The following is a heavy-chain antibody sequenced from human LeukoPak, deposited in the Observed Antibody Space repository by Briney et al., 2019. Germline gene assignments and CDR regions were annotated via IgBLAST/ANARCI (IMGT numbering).Heavy chain of an antibody. CDR1: GGTFSSYA. D-gene: IGHD5-12*01. CDR2: ISAYNGNT. J-gene: IGHJ4*02. V-gene: IGHV1-18*01. Sequence: ASVKVSCNASGGTFSSYAISWVRQAPGQGLEWMGWISAYNGNTNYAQKLQGRVTMTTDTSTSTAYMELRSLRSDDTAVYYCARNPNIVAHNFDYWGQGTLVTVSS. CDR3: ARNPNIVAHNFDY.